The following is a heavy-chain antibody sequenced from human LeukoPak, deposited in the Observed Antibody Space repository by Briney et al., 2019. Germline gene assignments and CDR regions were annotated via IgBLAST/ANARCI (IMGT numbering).Heavy chain of an antibody. D-gene: IGHD3-16*02. V-gene: IGHV4-34*01. J-gene: IGHJ4*02. CDR2: IDHSGST. CDR3: ARGRAAYDYVWGSYRYPYYFDY. CDR1: GGSFSGYY. Sequence: SETLSLTRAVYGGSFSGYYWSWIRQPPGKGLEWIGEIDHSGSTNYNPSLKSRVTISVDTSKNQFSLKLSSVTAADTAVYYCARGRAAYDYVWGSYRYPYYFDYWGQGTLVTVSS.